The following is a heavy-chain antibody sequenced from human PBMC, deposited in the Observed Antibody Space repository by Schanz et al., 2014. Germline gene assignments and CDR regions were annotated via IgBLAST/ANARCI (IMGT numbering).Heavy chain of an antibody. J-gene: IGHJ5*02. Sequence: EVQLVQSGGGLVQPGGSLRLSCAASGFTFSSHWMHWVRQDPGKGLVWVARINSVGSNTDYADSVKGRFTISRDNAKNTLYLQMNSLRAEDTAVYYCARPALWFGDNCFDPWGQGTRVTVSS. V-gene: IGHV3-74*01. CDR3: ARPALWFGDNCFDP. D-gene: IGHD3-10*01. CDR2: INSVGSNT. CDR1: GFTFSSHW.